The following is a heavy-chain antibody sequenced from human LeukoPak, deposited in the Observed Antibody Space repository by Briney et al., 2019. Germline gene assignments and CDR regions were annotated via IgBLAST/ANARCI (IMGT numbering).Heavy chain of an antibody. D-gene: IGHD1-1*01. V-gene: IGHV3-23*01. CDR1: GVIFNNYA. CDR3: AKHAGTTRQTKDY. CDR2: ISASGGGT. J-gene: IGHJ4*02. Sequence: TGGSLRLSCAVSGVIFNNYAMSWVRQAPGRGLEWVSVISASGGGTYYADSVKGRFTISRDNSNNRLYLEMNSLRAEDTAVYYCAKHAGTTRQTKDYWGQGTLVTVSS.